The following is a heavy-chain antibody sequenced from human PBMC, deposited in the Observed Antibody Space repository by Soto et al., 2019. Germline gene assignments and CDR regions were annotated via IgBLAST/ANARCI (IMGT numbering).Heavy chain of an antibody. J-gene: IGHJ3*02. D-gene: IGHD3-10*01. CDR3: ARGTWVRSAFDI. CDR1: GGSFSGYY. CDR2: INHSGST. Sequence: QVQLQQWGAGLLKPSETLSLTCAVYGGSFSGYYWSWIRQPPGKGLEWIGEINHSGSTNYNPSLKSRVTISVDTSMNQFSLKLSSVTAADTAVYYCARGTWVRSAFDIWGRGTMVTVSS. V-gene: IGHV4-34*01.